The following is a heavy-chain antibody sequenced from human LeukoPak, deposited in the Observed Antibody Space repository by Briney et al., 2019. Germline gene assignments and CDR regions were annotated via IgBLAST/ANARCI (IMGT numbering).Heavy chain of an antibody. D-gene: IGHD3-22*01. CDR3: ARDKYYYDSSGSIRFDY. V-gene: IGHV4-39*07. CDR1: GGSNGTTYY. CDR2: IYYSGST. Sequence: SETLSLTCSVSGGSNGTTYYWGVIRQPPGKGLEWIGSIYYSGSTYYNPSLKSRVTISVDTSKNQFSLKLSSVTAADTAVYYCARDKYYYDSSGSIRFDYWGQGTLVTASS. J-gene: IGHJ4*02.